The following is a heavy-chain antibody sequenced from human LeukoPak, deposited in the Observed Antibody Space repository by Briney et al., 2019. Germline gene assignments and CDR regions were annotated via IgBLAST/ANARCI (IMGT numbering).Heavy chain of an antibody. CDR1: GFTFSSYA. CDR2: ISGSGGST. D-gene: IGHD6-6*01. J-gene: IGHJ4*02. V-gene: IGHV3-23*01. CDR3: AKDRLDGYSSSLHFDY. Sequence: PGGSLRLSCAASGFTFSSYAMSWVRQAPGKGLEWVSAISGSGGSTYYADSVKGRFTISRDNSKNTLYLQMNSLRAEDTAVYYCAKDRLDGYSSSLHFDYWGQGTLVTVSS.